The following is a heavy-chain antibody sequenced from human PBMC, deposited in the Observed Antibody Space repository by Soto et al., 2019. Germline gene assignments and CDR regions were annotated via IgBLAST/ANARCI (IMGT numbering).Heavy chain of an antibody. J-gene: IGHJ4*02. CDR1: GFTFSSYS. V-gene: IGHV3-21*01. CDR2: ISSSSSYI. D-gene: IGHD5-12*01. CDR3: ASSYIVATQGDY. Sequence: GGSLRISCAASGFTFSSYSMNWVRQAPGKGLEWVSSISSSSSYIYYADSVKGRFTISRDNAKNSLYLQMNSLRAEDTAVYYCASSYIVATQGDYWGQGTLVTVSS.